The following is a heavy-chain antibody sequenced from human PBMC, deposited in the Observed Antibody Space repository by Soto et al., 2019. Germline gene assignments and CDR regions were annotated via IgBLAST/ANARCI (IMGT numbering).Heavy chain of an antibody. CDR3: ARDLIIRGLDILTPPTIDY. CDR1: GFTFSSYS. D-gene: IGHD3-9*01. J-gene: IGHJ4*02. CDR2: ISSSSSTI. V-gene: IGHV3-48*01. Sequence: GGSLRLSCAASGFTFSSYSMNWVRQAPGKGLEWVSYISSSSSTIYYADSVKGRFTISRDNAKNSLYLQMNSLRAEDTAVYYCARDLIIRGLDILTPPTIDYWGQGTLVTVSS.